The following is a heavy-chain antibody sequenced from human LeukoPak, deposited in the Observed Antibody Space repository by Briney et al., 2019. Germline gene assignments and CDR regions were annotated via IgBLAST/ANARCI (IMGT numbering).Heavy chain of an antibody. J-gene: IGHJ4*02. V-gene: IGHV1-3*01. CDR2: INAGNGNT. CDR3: ARDLSRYSDWPHFDY. D-gene: IGHD3-9*01. Sequence: ASVKVSCTASGYTFTSYAMHWVRQAPGQRLEWMGWINAGNGNTKYSQKFQGRVTITRDTSASTAYMELSSLRSEDTAVYYCARDLSRYSDWPHFDYWGQGTLVTVSS. CDR1: GYTFTSYA.